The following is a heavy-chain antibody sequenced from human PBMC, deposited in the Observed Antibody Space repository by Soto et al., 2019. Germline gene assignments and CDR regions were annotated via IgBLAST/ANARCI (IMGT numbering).Heavy chain of an antibody. CDR3: ARLAAA. V-gene: IGHV4-34*01. CDR2: INHSGST. CDR1: GGSFSGYY. Sequence: QVQLQQWGAGLLKPSETLSLTCAVYGGSFSGYYWSWIRQPPGKGLEWIGEINHSGSTNYNPSLKSRVTISVDTSKNQFSLELSSVTAADAAVYYCARLAAAWGQGTLVTVSS. D-gene: IGHD6-13*01. J-gene: IGHJ4*02.